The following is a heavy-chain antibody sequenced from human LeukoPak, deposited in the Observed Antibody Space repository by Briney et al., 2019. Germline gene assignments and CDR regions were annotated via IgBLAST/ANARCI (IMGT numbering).Heavy chain of an antibody. Sequence: PSETLSLTCAVYGGSFSGYYWSWIRQPPGKGLEWIGEINHSGSTNYNPSLKSRVTISVDTSKNQFSLKLSSVTAADTAVYYCARGRRIVRGVYSRPFDYWGQGTLVTVSS. CDR1: GGSFSGYY. CDR3: ARGRRIVRGVYSRPFDY. CDR2: INHSGST. D-gene: IGHD3-10*02. J-gene: IGHJ4*02. V-gene: IGHV4-34*01.